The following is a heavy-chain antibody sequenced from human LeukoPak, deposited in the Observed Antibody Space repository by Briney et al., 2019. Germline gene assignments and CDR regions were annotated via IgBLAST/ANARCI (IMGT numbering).Heavy chain of an antibody. CDR3: AKAGHKASSWSFSDLDY. Sequence: PGRSLRLSCAASGFTFSSYAMSWVRQAPGKGLEWVSVITGGGGSTYYADSVKGRFTISRDNSKNTLYLQMNSLRAEDTAVYYCAKAGHKASSWSFSDLDYWGQGTLVTVYS. CDR1: GFTFSSYA. CDR2: ITGGGGST. V-gene: IGHV3-23*01. D-gene: IGHD6-13*01. J-gene: IGHJ4*02.